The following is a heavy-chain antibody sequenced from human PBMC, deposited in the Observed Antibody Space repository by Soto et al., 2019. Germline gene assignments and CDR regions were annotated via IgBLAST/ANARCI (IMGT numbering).Heavy chain of an antibody. Sequence: PGESLKISCKGSGYSFTSYWIGWVRQMPGKGLEWMGIIYPGDSDTRYSPSFQGQVTISADKSISTAYLQWSSLKASDTAMYYCARQSRLSSSWYPREWFDPWGQGTLVTVSS. CDR1: GYSFTSYW. D-gene: IGHD6-13*01. CDR2: IYPGDSDT. V-gene: IGHV5-51*01. CDR3: ARQSRLSSSWYPREWFDP. J-gene: IGHJ5*02.